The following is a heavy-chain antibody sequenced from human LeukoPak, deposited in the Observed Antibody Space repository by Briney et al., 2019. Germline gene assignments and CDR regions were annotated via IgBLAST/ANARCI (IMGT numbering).Heavy chain of an antibody. CDR3: ARDFCSSTSCSSSFDY. Sequence: GGSLRLSCAASGFTFSSYSMNWVRQAPGKGLGWVSSISSSSSYIYYADSVKGRFTISRDNAKNSLYLQMNSLRAEDTAVYYCARDFCSSTSCSSSFDYWGQGTLVTVSS. J-gene: IGHJ4*02. CDR1: GFTFSSYS. V-gene: IGHV3-21*01. CDR2: ISSSSSYI. D-gene: IGHD2-2*01.